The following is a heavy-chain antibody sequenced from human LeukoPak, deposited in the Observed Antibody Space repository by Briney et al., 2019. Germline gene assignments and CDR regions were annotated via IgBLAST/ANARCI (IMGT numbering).Heavy chain of an antibody. CDR3: ARGTDYYGSGSYYYYYYGMDV. J-gene: IGHJ6*02. D-gene: IGHD3-10*01. CDR1: GGTFSSYA. Sequence: GASVKVSRKASGGTFSSYAISWVRQAPGQGLEWMGRIIPILGIANYAQKFQGRVTITADKSTSTAYMELSSLRSEDTAVYYCARGTDYYGSGSYYYYYYGMDVWGQGTTVTVSS. CDR2: IIPILGIA. V-gene: IGHV1-69*04.